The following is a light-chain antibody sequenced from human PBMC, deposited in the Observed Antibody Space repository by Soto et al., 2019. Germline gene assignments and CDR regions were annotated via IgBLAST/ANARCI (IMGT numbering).Light chain of an antibody. Sequence: DIQMTQSPSSLSGSVGDRVSITCRASQSISNYVAWYQQKPGKAPKLLIYKASTLKSGVPSRFSGSGSGTEFTLTISSLQPDDFATYYCQHYNSYSEAFGQGTKVDI. CDR1: QSISNY. J-gene: IGKJ1*01. CDR3: QHYNSYSEA. CDR2: KAS. V-gene: IGKV1-5*03.